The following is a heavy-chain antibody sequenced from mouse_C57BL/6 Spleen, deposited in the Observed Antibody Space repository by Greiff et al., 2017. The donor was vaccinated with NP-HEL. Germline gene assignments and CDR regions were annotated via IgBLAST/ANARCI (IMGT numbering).Heavy chain of an antibody. D-gene: IGHD4-1*02. CDR2: IDPENGDT. V-gene: IGHV14-4*01. J-gene: IGHJ2*01. CDR1: GFNIKDDY. Sequence: EVQLQQSGAELVRPGASVKLSCTASGFNIKDDYMHWVKQRPEQGLEWIGWIDPENGDTEYASKFQGKATITADTSSNTAYLQLSSLTSEDTAVYYCTTREASTGTSPYYWGQGNTLPVSS. CDR3: TTREASTGTSPYY.